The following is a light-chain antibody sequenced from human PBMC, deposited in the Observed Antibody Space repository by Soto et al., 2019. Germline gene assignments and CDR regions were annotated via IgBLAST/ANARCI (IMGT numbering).Light chain of an antibody. CDR2: AAS. Sequence: DIQMTQAASSLSASVGDRVTITCRASQGIINNLAWYQQRPGKVPKLLIYAASTLQSGVPTRVSGNVSVTDFTLTISSLQLENVATYYCQKNDSAPLTFGGGTKVEIK. CDR1: QGIINN. V-gene: IGKV1-27*01. CDR3: QKNDSAPLT. J-gene: IGKJ4*01.